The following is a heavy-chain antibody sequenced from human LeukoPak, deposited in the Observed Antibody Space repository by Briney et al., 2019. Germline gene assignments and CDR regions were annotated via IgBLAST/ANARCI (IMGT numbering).Heavy chain of an antibody. CDR2: ITSSRTR. CDR1: GLAFSNYG. D-gene: IGHD1-26*01. J-gene: IGHJ4*02. V-gene: IGHV3-48*02. Sequence: GGSLRLSCAASGLAFSNYGMNWVRQAPGKGLEWVSYITSSRTRYYADSVKGRFTISRDNAKNSLYLQMSSLRDEDTAVYYCARASGSDGGVDYWGQGTLVTVSS. CDR3: ARASGSDGGVDY.